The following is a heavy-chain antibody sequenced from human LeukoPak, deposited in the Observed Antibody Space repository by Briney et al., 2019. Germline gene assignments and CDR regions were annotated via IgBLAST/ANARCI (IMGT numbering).Heavy chain of an antibody. V-gene: IGHV1-69*04. J-gene: IGHJ5*02. CDR1: GGTFSSYA. D-gene: IGHD2-2*01. CDR3: ARDHAGVVVPACWFDP. CDR2: IIPILGIA. Sequence: ASVKVSCKASGGTFSSYAISWVRQAPGQGLEWMGRIIPILGIANYAQKFQGRVTITADKSTSTAYMELSSLRSEDTAVYYCARDHAGVVVPACWFDPWGQGTLVTVSS.